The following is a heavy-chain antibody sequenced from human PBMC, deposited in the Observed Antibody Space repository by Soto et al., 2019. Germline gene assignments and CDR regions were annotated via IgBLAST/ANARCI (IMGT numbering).Heavy chain of an antibody. J-gene: IGHJ4*02. CDR1: GDSISSSKW. V-gene: IGHV4-4*02. CDR3: ARANRVVVYLDS. D-gene: IGHD2-15*01. CDR2: INHSGST. Sequence: PSETLSLTCAVSGDSISSSKWWSWVRQPPGKGLEWIGEINHSGSTNYNPSLKSRVIISVDKSKNQFSLKLSSVTAADTAVYYCARANRVVVYLDSWGQGALVTVSS.